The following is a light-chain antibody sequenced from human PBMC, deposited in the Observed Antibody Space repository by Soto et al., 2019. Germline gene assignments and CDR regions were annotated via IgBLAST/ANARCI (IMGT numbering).Light chain of an antibody. Sequence: EIVLTQSPGTLSFFPGERATLSCRASQSLITRYLAWYQQKPGQAPRLLIYGASSRATGIPDRFSGSGSGTDFTLTISRLEPEDFAVYSCQQYGTSPTFGQGTRLEIK. CDR3: QQYGTSPT. CDR1: QSLITRY. J-gene: IGKJ5*01. CDR2: GAS. V-gene: IGKV3-20*01.